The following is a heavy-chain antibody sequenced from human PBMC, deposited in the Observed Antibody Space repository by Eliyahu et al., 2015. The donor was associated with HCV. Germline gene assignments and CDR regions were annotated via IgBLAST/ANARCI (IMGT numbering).Heavy chain of an antibody. CDR2: IYHNGNT. Sequence: QLQLEESGPGLAKPSETLSLTCSVSGASISNSSYYWGWVRQPPGKGPEWIGSIYHNGNTHYNPSLKGRVTMSTDTSKNQFSMKVTSVTASDTAVYYCMGAPSGSSSWLSPFDFWGQGTLVTVSS. CDR3: MGAPSGSSSWLSPFDF. D-gene: IGHD2-2*01. V-gene: IGHV4-39*01. J-gene: IGHJ4*02. CDR1: GASISNSSYY.